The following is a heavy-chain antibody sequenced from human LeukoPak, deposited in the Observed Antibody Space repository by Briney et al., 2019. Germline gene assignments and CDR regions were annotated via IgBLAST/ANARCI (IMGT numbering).Heavy chain of an antibody. CDR3: ARAHGSGSPMAWFDP. CDR2: IYYSGST. CDR1: GGSISSYY. Sequence: SETLSLTCTVSGGSISSYYWSWIRQPPGKGLEWIGYIYYSGSTNYNPSLKSRVTISVDTSKNQFSLKLSSVTAADTAVYYCARAHGSGSPMAWFDPWGQGTPVTVSS. D-gene: IGHD3-10*01. V-gene: IGHV4-59*01. J-gene: IGHJ5*02.